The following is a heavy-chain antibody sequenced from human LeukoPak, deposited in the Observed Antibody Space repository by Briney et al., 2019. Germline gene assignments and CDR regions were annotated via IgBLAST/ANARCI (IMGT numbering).Heavy chain of an antibody. Sequence: SETLSLTCTVSGDSINSLDLWSWVRQPPGKGLEWIGEMYLSGTTHSNPSVKSRVTISIDKSKNQFFLNLSSVTAADTAVYYCARGPRDSSGWYGWYWGQGTLVTVSS. CDR1: GDSINSLDL. CDR3: ARGPRDSSGWYGWY. CDR2: MYLSGTT. D-gene: IGHD6-19*01. V-gene: IGHV4-4*02. J-gene: IGHJ4*02.